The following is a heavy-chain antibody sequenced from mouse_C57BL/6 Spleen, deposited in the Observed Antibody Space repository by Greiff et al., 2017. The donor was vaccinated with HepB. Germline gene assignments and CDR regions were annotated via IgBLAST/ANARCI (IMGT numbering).Heavy chain of an antibody. CDR3: ARSRVVGDYAMDY. D-gene: IGHD1-1*01. J-gene: IGHJ4*01. Sequence: QVQLQQPGAELVKPGASVKLSCKASGYTFTSYWMHWVKQRPGQGLEWIGMIHPNSGSTNYNEKFKSKATLTVDKSSSTAYMQLSSLTPEDSAVYYCARSRVVGDYAMDYWGQGTSVTVSS. V-gene: IGHV1-64*01. CDR1: GYTFTSYW. CDR2: IHPNSGST.